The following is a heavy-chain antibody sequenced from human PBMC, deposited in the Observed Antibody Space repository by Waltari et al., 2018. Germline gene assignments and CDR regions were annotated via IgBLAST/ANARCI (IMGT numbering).Heavy chain of an antibody. J-gene: IGHJ4*02. CDR2: SSSSSSYR. D-gene: IGHD6-19*01. CDR3: AREAQVGYSSGWYFDY. V-gene: IGHV3-21*01. CDR1: GFTFSSYS. Sequence: EVQLVESGGGLVKPGGSLRLACASSGFTFSSYSMNWVRQAPGKGLEWVSFSSSSSSYRYYEESVKGRFTISRDNAKNSLYLQMNSVRAEDTSVYYCAREAQVGYSSGWYFDYWGQGTLVTVSS.